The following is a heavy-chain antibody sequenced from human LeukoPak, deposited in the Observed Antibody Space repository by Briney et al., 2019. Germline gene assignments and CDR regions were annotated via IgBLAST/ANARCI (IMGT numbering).Heavy chain of an antibody. V-gene: IGHV3-74*01. CDR3: VSLGYCSTSSCQP. CDR1: GFTFSNYL. D-gene: IGHD2-2*01. CDR2: ITSDGSST. Sequence: PGGSLRLSCAASGFTFSNYLMHWLRQAPGKGLVWVSRITSDGSSTHYADSVKGRFTISRDNAKNTLYLQMNSLTAEDTAVYYCVSLGYCSTSSCQPWGQGTLVTVSS. J-gene: IGHJ4*02.